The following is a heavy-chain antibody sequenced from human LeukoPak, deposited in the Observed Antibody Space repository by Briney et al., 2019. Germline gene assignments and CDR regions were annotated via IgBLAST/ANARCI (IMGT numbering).Heavy chain of an antibody. CDR1: GSIFSSYP. Sequence: PGGSLRLSCAASGSIFSSYPMSWVRQAPGKGLEWVSAITGSGDRIYYADSVKGRFTISRDNSRNTLSLQMNTLRAEDTAVYYCAKENPVGGTNYFDYWGQGTLVTVSS. CDR3: AKENPVGGTNYFDY. D-gene: IGHD1-26*01. J-gene: IGHJ4*02. V-gene: IGHV3-23*01. CDR2: ITGSGDRI.